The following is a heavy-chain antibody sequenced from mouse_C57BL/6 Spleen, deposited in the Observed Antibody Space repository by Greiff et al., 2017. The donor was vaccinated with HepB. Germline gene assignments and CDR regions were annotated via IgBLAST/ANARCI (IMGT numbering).Heavy chain of an antibody. V-gene: IGHV2-2*01. J-gene: IGHJ1*03. Sequence: QVQLQQSGPGLVQPSQSLSITCTVSGFSLTSYGVHWVRQSPGKGLEWLGVIWSGGSTHYNAAFISRLSISKDNSKSQVFFKMNSLQADDTAIYYCAREGVTRYFDVWGTGTTVTVSS. D-gene: IGHD2-5*01. CDR1: GFSLTSYG. CDR2: IWSGGST. CDR3: AREGVTRYFDV.